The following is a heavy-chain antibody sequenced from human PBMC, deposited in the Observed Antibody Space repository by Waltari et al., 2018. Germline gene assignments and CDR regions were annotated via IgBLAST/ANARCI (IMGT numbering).Heavy chain of an antibody. CDR1: GYFLHTGFY. J-gene: IGHJ4*02. Sequence: VQLLESGPGSLPPPETLSLTSGAPGYFLHTGFYWGWSRQSPGKGLEWIATIYHEGTTFYNPSLKSRVTISMDTSKNQFSLSLKSVTATDTAVYYCVRQVLGYCTSAACRRLESWGQGTPVTVSP. CDR2: IYHEGTT. CDR3: VRQVLGYCTSAACRRLES. V-gene: IGHV4-38-2*01. D-gene: IGHD2-2*03.